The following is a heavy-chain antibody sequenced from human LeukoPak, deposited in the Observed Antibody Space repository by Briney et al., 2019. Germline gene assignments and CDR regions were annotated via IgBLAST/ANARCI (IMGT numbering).Heavy chain of an antibody. Sequence: SVXXXXXXSXGTFISYAXSWVRQAPGQGLEWMGRIIPIFGTANYAQKFQGRVTITTDESTSTDYMEVRSLRSEDTAVYYCARVGVEWELPDYWGQGTLVTVSS. CDR2: IIPIFGTA. D-gene: IGHD1-26*01. CDR3: ARVGVEWELPDY. V-gene: IGHV1-69*05. J-gene: IGHJ4*02. CDR1: XGTFISYA.